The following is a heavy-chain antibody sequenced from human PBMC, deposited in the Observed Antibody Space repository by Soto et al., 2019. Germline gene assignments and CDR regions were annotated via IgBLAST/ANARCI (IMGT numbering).Heavy chain of an antibody. J-gene: IGHJ4*02. CDR2: IIPIFGTA. Sequence: SGSVSCKASGGTFSSDAISWVRQAPGQGLDWMGGIIPIFGTANYAQKFQGRVTITADESKSTAYMQLSSLRSEDTAVYYCAREGRYSRSWYYWGQGTLVTVSS. CDR1: GGTFSSDA. D-gene: IGHD6-13*01. CDR3: AREGRYSRSWYY. V-gene: IGHV1-69*13.